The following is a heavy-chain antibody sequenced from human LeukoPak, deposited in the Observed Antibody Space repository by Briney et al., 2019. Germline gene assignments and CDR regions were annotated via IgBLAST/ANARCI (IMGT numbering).Heavy chain of an antibody. CDR3: ARDPEVGYCSGGSCDGQGY. V-gene: IGHV1-69*05. CDR1: GVTFSSYA. J-gene: IGHJ4*02. D-gene: IGHD2-15*01. CDR2: IIPIFGTA. Sequence: GGSVKVSCKASGVTFSSYAISWVRQAPGQGLEWVGGIIPIFGTANYAQKFQGRFTIPKDESTSTAYLELSSLRSEDTAVYYCARDPEVGYCSGGSCDGQGYWGQGTLVTVSS.